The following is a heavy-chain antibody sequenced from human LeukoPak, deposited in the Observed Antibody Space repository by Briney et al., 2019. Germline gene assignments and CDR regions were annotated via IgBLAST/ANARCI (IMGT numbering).Heavy chain of an antibody. CDR3: ARVGVELHQPLDY. V-gene: IGHV4-38-2*02. CDR2: IYHSGST. J-gene: IGHJ4*02. CDR1: GYSISSGYY. Sequence: RASETLSLTCTVSGYSISSGYYWGWIRQPPGKGLEWIGSIYHSGSTYYNPSLKSRVTISVDTSKNQYSLKLTSVTAADTAVYYCARVGVELHQPLDYWGRGTLVTVSS. D-gene: IGHD1-7*01.